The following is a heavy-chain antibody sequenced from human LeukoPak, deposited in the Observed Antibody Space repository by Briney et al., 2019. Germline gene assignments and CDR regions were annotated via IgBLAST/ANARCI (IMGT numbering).Heavy chain of an antibody. J-gene: IGHJ4*02. V-gene: IGHV3-21*01. D-gene: IGHD3-22*01. CDR2: ISSSSSYI. Sequence: GGSLRLSCAASGFTFSSYSMNWVRQAPGKGLEWVSSISSSSSYIYYADSVKGRFTISRDNAKNSLYLQMNGLRAEDTAVYYCARDYYDSSGYYYPFDYWGQGTLVTVSS. CDR1: GFTFSSYS. CDR3: ARDYYDSSGYYYPFDY.